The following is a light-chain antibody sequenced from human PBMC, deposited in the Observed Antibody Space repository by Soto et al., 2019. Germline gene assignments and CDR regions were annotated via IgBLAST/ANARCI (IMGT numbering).Light chain of an antibody. Sequence: DIVMTQSPLSLPVTPGEPASISCRSSQSLLKSTGYNNLDWYLQKQGQSPQLLIYLGSNRASGVPDRFSGSRSGTDFTLKISRVEAVDVWVYYCIQALQTRPTLSQGTNV. CDR1: QSLLKSTGYNN. CDR2: LGS. CDR3: IQALQTRPT. V-gene: IGKV2-28*01. J-gene: IGKJ1*01.